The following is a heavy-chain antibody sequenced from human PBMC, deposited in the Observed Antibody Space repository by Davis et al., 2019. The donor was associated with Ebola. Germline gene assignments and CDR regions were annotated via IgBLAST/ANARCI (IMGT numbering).Heavy chain of an antibody. Sequence: ASVKVSCKASGYTFTGYSIHWVRQAPGQGLEWMGRINPNIGVTNYAQKFQGRVTMTRDTSISTAYMELSRLRSDDTAVYYCATPTTKGFDYWGQGTLVTVSS. CDR2: INPNIGVT. D-gene: IGHD1-14*01. J-gene: IGHJ4*02. V-gene: IGHV1-2*06. CDR1: GYTFTGYS. CDR3: ATPTTKGFDY.